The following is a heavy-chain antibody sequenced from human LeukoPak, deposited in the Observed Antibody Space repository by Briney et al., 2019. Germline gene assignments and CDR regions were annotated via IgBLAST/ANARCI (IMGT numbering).Heavy chain of an antibody. V-gene: IGHV4-34*01. Sequence: SETLSLTCAVYGGSFSGYYRSWIRQPPGKGLEWIGEINHSGSTNYNPSLKSRVTISVDTSKNQFSLKLSSVTAADTAVYYCASVAVAGIDYWGQGTLVTVSS. CDR2: INHSGST. D-gene: IGHD6-19*01. J-gene: IGHJ4*02. CDR3: ASVAVAGIDY. CDR1: GGSFSGYY.